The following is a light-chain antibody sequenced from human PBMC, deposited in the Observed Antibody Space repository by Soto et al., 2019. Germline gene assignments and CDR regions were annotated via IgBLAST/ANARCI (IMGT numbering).Light chain of an antibody. CDR2: GAY. J-gene: IGKJ1*01. CDR1: QNVATN. Sequence: TVMTQSPVTLSVSLGERATLSCRASQNVATNMAWYQQKPGQPPRLLVYGAYIRAPGVPARFSGSGSETQFTLTINGLQSDDFAMYYCHQYNTGLRTFGRGTRVEV. CDR3: HQYNTGLRT. V-gene: IGKV3-15*01.